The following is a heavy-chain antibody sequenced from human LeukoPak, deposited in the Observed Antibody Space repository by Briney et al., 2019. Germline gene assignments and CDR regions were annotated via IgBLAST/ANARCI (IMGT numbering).Heavy chain of an antibody. CDR2: IYYSGDT. J-gene: IGHJ4*02. CDR1: GGSVGSPRYY. D-gene: IGHD3-22*01. V-gene: IGHV4-39*01. CDR3: ARQVYDQPGY. Sequence: PSETLSLTCTVSGGSVGSPRYYWGWIRQPPGKELEWIGTIYYSGDTYYRPSLKSRVTISVDTSKNQFSLKLSSVTAADTAVYYCARQVYDQPGYWGQGTLVTVSS.